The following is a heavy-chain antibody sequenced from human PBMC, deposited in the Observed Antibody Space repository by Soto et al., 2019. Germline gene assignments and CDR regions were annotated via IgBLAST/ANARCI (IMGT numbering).Heavy chain of an antibody. V-gene: IGHV3-7*03. J-gene: IGHJ6*02. CDR3: ATCHIHFTFGDYGMDV. CDR1: GFTFSSYW. Sequence: GGSLRLSCAASGFTFSSYWMSWVRQAPGKGLEWVANIKQDGSEKYYVDSVKGRFTISRDNAKNSLYLQMNSLRAEDTAVYYCATCHIHFTFGDYGMDVWGQGTTVTVSS. D-gene: IGHD3-16*01. CDR2: IKQDGSEK.